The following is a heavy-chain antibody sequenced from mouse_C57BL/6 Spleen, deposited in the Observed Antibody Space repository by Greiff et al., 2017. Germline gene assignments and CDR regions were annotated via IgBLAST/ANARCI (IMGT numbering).Heavy chain of an antibody. Sequence: QVQLQQPGTELVKPGASVKLSCKASGYTFTSYWMHWVKQRPGQGLEWIGNINPSNGGTNYNEKFKSKATLTVDKSSSTAYMQLSRLTSEYSAVYYCARYYGSSCWYFDVWSTGTTVTFSS. J-gene: IGHJ1*03. CDR2: INPSNGGT. V-gene: IGHV1-53*01. CDR1: GYTFTSYW. CDR3: ARYYGSSCWYFDV. D-gene: IGHD1-1*01.